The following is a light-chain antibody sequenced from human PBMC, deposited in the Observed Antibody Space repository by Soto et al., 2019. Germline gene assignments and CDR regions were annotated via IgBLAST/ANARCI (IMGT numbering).Light chain of an antibody. CDR2: GNS. V-gene: IGLV1-40*01. J-gene: IGLJ3*02. CDR3: QSDDSSLSGCV. CDR1: SSNIGAGYD. Sequence: QSVLTQPPSVSGAPGQRVTISCTGSSSNIGAGYDVHWYQQLPGTAPKLLIYGNSNRPSGVPDRFSGSKSGTSASLAITGLQAEDEADDYCQSDDSSLSGCVFGGGTKLTVL.